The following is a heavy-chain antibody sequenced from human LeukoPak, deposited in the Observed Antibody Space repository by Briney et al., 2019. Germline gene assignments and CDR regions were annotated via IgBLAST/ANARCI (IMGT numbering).Heavy chain of an antibody. V-gene: IGHV3-74*01. D-gene: IGHD2-8*01. J-gene: IGHJ4*02. CDR1: GFTFRNYW. Sequence: GGSLRLSCAASGFTFRNYWMHWVRQAPGKGLVWVSRINTDGSSTNYADSVKGRFTISRDNAKNSLYLQMNNLRAEDTAVYYCAREMAVWGQGALVTVSS. CDR3: AREMAV. CDR2: INTDGSST.